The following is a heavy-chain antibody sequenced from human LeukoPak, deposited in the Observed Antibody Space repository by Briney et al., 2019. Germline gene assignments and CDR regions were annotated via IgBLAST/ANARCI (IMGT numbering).Heavy chain of an antibody. J-gene: IGHJ6*02. D-gene: IGHD6-19*01. Sequence: PSETLSLTCTVSGASISTYYWSWIRQSPGKGLECIGYICYSGSTNYNPSLKSRVTISVDTSKNQFSLKLSSVTAADTAVYYCARGYSSGWINRRYYYGMDVWGQGTTVTVSS. CDR2: ICYSGST. CDR1: GASISTYY. V-gene: IGHV4-59*01. CDR3: ARGYSSGWINRRYYYGMDV.